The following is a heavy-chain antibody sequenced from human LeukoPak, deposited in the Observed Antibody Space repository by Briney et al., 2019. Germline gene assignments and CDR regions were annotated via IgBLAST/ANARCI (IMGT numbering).Heavy chain of an antibody. D-gene: IGHD1/OR15-1a*01. Sequence: GGSLRLSCAASGFTFRNHAVYWVRQAPGRGLEWAAVVSFDGNTTFYSDSVKGRFAISRDNSKNTLYLEMNSLRPEDTAVYYCARFRAATTRFDYWGQGTLVTVSS. J-gene: IGHJ4*02. CDR1: GFTFRNHA. CDR3: ARFRAATTRFDY. CDR2: VSFDGNTT. V-gene: IGHV3-30*09.